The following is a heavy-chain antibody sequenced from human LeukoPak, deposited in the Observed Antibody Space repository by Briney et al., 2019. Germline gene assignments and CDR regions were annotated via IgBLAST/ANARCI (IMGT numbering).Heavy chain of an antibody. Sequence: GGSLRLSCSASGFRFSSYSMNWVRQAPGMGLEWVSGISSSSSSIHYAASVKGRFTISRDNAKNSLYLQMNSLRVDDTAVYCCARVLSDYENGGQLLNWFDPWGQGTLVTVAS. CDR2: ISSSSSSI. D-gene: IGHD3-22*01. J-gene: IGHJ5*02. CDR3: ARVLSDYENGGQLLNWFDP. V-gene: IGHV3-21*01. CDR1: GFRFSSYS.